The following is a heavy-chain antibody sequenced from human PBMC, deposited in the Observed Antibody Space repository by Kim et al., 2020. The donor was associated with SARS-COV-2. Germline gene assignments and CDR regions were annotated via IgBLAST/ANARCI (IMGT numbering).Heavy chain of an antibody. D-gene: IGHD3-22*01. V-gene: IGHV3-30-3*01. CDR3: ARDIYEGSAYHSYHYYGMDV. CDR1: GFTFSSYA. CDR2: ISYDGSNK. Sequence: GGSLRLSCAASGFTFSSYAMYWVRQAPGKGLEWVAVISYDGSNKYYADSVKGRFTIFRDNSKNTVYLEMNSLRAEDTAVYYCARDIYEGSAYHSYHYYGMDVWGQGTTVTVSS. J-gene: IGHJ6*02.